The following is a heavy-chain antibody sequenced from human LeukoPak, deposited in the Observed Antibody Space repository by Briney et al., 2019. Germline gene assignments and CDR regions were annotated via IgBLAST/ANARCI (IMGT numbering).Heavy chain of an antibody. D-gene: IGHD3-16*01. CDR1: GGSISSYY. Sequence: PSETLSLTCTVSGGSISSYYWSWIRQPPGKGLEWVGYIYYSGSTNYNPSLKSRVTISVDTSKNQFSLKLSSVTAADTAVYYCARPTPPPFNVFGGVTKFDYGAREP. J-gene: IGHJ4*02. V-gene: IGHV4-59*01. CDR2: IYYSGST. CDR3: ARPTPPPFNVFGGVTKFD.